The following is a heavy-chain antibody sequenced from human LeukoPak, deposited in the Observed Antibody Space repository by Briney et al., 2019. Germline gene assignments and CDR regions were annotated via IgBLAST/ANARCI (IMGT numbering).Heavy chain of an antibody. CDR1: GFTFSSYA. CDR3: AKDLRPDGVDNFDH. Sequence: GGSLRLSCAASGFTFSSYAMNWVRQAPGKGLQWVANILASGSPTYYADSVKGRFIISRDNSKNTVYLQMNSLRVEDTAIYYCAKDLRPDGVDNFDHWGQGILVTVSS. D-gene: IGHD2-8*01. CDR2: ILASGSPT. V-gene: IGHV3-23*01. J-gene: IGHJ4*02.